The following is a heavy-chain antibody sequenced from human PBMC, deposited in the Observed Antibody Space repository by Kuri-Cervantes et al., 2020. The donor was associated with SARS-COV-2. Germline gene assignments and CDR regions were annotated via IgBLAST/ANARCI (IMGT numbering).Heavy chain of an antibody. V-gene: IGHV3-23*01. CDR1: GFTFSSYA. CDR3: AKAGGYCSSTSCSQYRIPDY. J-gene: IGHJ4*02. D-gene: IGHD2-2*01. CDR2: ISGSGGST. Sequence: GGSLRLSCAASGFTFSSYAMSWVRQAPGKGLEWVSAISGSGGSTYYADSVKGRFTISRDNSKNTLYLQMNSLRAEDTAVYYCAKAGGYCSSTSCSQYRIPDYWGQGTLVTVSS.